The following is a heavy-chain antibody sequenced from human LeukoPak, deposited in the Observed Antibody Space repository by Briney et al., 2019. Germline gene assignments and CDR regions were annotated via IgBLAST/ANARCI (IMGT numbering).Heavy chain of an antibody. CDR3: ARVGGGYGSQVAFDI. J-gene: IGHJ3*02. V-gene: IGHV4-59*01. CDR2: IYYSGST. D-gene: IGHD4-17*01. CDR1: GGSISSYY. Sequence: PSETLSLTCTGSGGSISSYYWSWIRQPPGKGLEWIGYIYYSGSTNYNPSLKSRVTISVDTSKNQFSLKLSSVTAADTAVYYCARVGGGYGSQVAFDIWGQGTMVTVSS.